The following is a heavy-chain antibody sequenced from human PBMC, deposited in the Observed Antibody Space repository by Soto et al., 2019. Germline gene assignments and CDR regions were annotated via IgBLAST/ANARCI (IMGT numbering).Heavy chain of an antibody. CDR2: IYYSGST. CDR1: GGSISSYY. D-gene: IGHD3-3*01. CDR3: ASYDFWSGYFFDY. V-gene: IGHV4-59*01. Sequence: QVQLQESGPGLVKPSETLSLTCTVSGGSISSYYWSWIRQPPGKGLEWIGYIYYSGSTNYNPSLTSRVTISVDTSKYQFSLKLSSVTAADTAVYYCASYDFWSGYFFDYWGQGTLVTVSS. J-gene: IGHJ4*02.